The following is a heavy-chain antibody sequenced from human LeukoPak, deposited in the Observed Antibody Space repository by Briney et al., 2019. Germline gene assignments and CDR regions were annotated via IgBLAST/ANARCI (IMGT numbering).Heavy chain of an antibody. CDR3: ARVGQLLWFDP. CDR2: INHSGST. J-gene: IGHJ5*02. Sequence: PSETLSLTCTVSGGSISSYYWSWIRQPPGKGLEWIGEINHSGSTNYNPSLKSRVTISVDTSKNQFSLKLSSVTAADTAVYYCARVGQLLWFDPWGQGTLVTVSS. CDR1: GGSISSYY. D-gene: IGHD6-13*01. V-gene: IGHV4-59*12.